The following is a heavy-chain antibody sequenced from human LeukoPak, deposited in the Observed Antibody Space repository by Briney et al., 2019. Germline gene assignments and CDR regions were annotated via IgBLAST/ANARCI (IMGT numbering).Heavy chain of an antibody. D-gene: IGHD2/OR15-2a*01. CDR2: ISSRSSYI. CDR3: ATSSFYGQL. Sequence: GGSLILSCAASGFTFSSYSMNWVRQAPGKGLEWVSSISSRSSYIYYADSVRGRFTVSRDNAKNSLYLQMNSLRVEDTAVYYCATSSFYGQLWGQGTLVTVSS. J-gene: IGHJ1*01. CDR1: GFTFSSYS. V-gene: IGHV3-21*04.